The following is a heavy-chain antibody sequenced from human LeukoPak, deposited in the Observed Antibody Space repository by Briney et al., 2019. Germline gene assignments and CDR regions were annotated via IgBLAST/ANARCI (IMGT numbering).Heavy chain of an antibody. Sequence: ASVKVSCKASGYTFTSYGISWVRQAPGQGLEWMGWISAYNGNTNYAQKLQGRVTMTTDTSTSTAYMELRSLRSDDTAVYYCARALRTRLRFLEWSQYYMDVWGKGTTVTVSS. CDR2: ISAYNGNT. CDR1: GYTFTSYG. J-gene: IGHJ6*03. D-gene: IGHD3-3*01. CDR3: ARALRTRLRFLEWSQYYMDV. V-gene: IGHV1-18*01.